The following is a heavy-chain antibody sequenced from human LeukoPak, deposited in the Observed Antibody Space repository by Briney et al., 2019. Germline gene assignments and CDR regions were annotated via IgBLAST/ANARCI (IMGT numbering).Heavy chain of an antibody. CDR1: GASFSDSY. V-gene: IGHV4-34*01. D-gene: IGHD3-10*01. Sequence: SETLSLTCAVYGASFSDSYWSWIRQPPGKGLEWIGEINHSGSTNYNPSLKSRVTISVDTSKDQFSLKLSSVTAADTAVYYCARLQISGSYYTGYYYYYMDVWGKGTTVTVSS. CDR2: INHSGST. J-gene: IGHJ6*03. CDR3: ARLQISGSYYTGYYYYYMDV.